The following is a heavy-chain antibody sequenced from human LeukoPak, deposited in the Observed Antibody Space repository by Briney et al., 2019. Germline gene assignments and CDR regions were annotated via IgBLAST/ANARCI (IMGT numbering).Heavy chain of an antibody. Sequence: GRSLRLSCAASGFTFSSYGMHWVRQAPDKGLEWVAVISYDGSNEYYADSVKGRFTISRDNSKNTLYLQMNSLRAEDTAVYYCAKRISSVYYYGMDVWGKGTTVTVSS. V-gene: IGHV3-30*18. CDR3: AKRISSVYYYGMDV. CDR1: GFTFSSYG. CDR2: ISYDGSNE. J-gene: IGHJ6*04. D-gene: IGHD6-6*01.